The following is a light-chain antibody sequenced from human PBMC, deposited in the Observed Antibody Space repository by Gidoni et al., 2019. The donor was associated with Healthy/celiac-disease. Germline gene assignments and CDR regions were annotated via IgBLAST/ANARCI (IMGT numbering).Light chain of an antibody. V-gene: IGKV1-39*01. CDR2: DAS. CDR3: QQSYSTLWT. Sequence: DIQMTQSPSSLSASVGYRVTITCRASQSISSYLNWYQQKPGKAPKLLIYDASSLQSGVPSRFSGSGSGTDFTLTIRSLQPEDFATYYCQQSYSTLWTFGQGTKVEIK. J-gene: IGKJ1*01. CDR1: QSISSY.